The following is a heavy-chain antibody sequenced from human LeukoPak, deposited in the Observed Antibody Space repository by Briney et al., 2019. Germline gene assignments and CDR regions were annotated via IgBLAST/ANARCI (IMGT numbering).Heavy chain of an antibody. CDR1: GYTFTNYY. CDR2: INPNSGGT. CDR3: ARSTVVLNFDY. V-gene: IGHV1-2*02. Sequence: ASVKVSCKASGYTFTNYYIHWVRQAPGQGLEWMGWINPNSGGTNYAQKFQGRVTMTRDTSISTAYMELSRLRSDDTAVYYCARSTVVLNFDYWGQGTLVTVSS. J-gene: IGHJ4*02. D-gene: IGHD4-23*01.